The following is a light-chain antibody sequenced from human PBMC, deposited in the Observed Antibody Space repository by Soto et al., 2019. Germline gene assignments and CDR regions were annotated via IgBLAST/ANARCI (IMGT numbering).Light chain of an antibody. CDR3: QQRNVWPPIT. V-gene: IGKV3-11*01. CDR2: DAS. CDR1: QSIRTS. J-gene: IGKJ5*01. Sequence: EGVCPQSPATLSFSPGERATLSCRASQSIRTSLAWYQQKPGQAPRLVIFDASNRANGVPARFGGSGSGTDFTLTINSLEPEDFEVYYCQQRNVWPPITFGQGAHWRL.